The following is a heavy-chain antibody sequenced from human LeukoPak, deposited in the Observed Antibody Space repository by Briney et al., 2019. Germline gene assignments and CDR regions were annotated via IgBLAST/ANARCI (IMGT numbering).Heavy chain of an antibody. D-gene: IGHD1-1*01. J-gene: IGHJ4*02. V-gene: IGHV1-3*04. Sequence: GASVTVSFTASGYTFTIYVIHWLRRAPGQRLEWMGWINIGNGDTKYSQKFQGRVSIARDTSASTTYMELSSLRSEDTAIYYCARDRGGTGDFDYWGQGTLVTVSS. CDR1: GYTFTIYV. CDR3: ARDRGGTGDFDY. CDR2: INIGNGDT.